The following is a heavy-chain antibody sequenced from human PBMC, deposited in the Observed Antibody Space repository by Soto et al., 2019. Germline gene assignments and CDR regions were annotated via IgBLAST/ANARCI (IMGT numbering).Heavy chain of an antibody. V-gene: IGHV3-48*03. CDR2: ISSSGSTI. D-gene: IGHD3-9*01. J-gene: IGHJ4*02. Sequence: EVQLVESGGGLVQPGGSLRLSCAASGFTFSSYEMNWVRQAPGKGLEWVSYISSSGSTIYYADSVKSRFTISRDNAKNSLYLQMNSLRAEDTAVYYCARAVGRYFDLGPFDYWGQGTLVTVSS. CDR1: GFTFSSYE. CDR3: ARAVGRYFDLGPFDY.